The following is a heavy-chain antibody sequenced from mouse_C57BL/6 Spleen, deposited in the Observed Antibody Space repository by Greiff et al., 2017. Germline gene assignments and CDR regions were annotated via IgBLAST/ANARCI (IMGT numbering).Heavy chain of an antibody. J-gene: IGHJ2*01. V-gene: IGHV1-76*01. Sequence: VKLQESGAELVRPGASVKLSCKASGYTFTDYYINWVKQRPGQGLEWIARIYPGSGNTYYNEKFKGKATLTAEKSSSTAYMQLSSLTSEDSAVYFCARRDYYGSSHFDYWGQGTTLTVSS. CDR3: ARRDYYGSSHFDY. D-gene: IGHD1-1*01. CDR2: IYPGSGNT. CDR1: GYTFTDYY.